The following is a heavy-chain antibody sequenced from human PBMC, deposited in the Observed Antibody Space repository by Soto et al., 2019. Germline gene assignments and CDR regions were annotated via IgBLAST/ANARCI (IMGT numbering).Heavy chain of an antibody. V-gene: IGHV4-31*03. D-gene: IGHD3-22*01. CDR2: IYYSGST. CDR1: GGSLSRGGYY. Sequence: ASETLSLPCTVSGGSLSRGGYYWGWIRHHPGKGLEWIGYIYYSGSTYYNPSLKSRVTISVDTSKNQFSLKLSSVTAADTAVYYCASQIVETAGYFDYWGQGTLVTVSS. CDR3: ASQIVETAGYFDY. J-gene: IGHJ4*02.